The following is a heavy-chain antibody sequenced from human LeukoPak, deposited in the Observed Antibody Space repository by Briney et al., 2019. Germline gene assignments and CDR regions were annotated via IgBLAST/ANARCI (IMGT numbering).Heavy chain of an antibody. V-gene: IGHV3-73*01. D-gene: IGHD5-18*01. Sequence: GGSLRLSWAASGFRFSDATVHWVRQASGTGLEWVGRIRSKGNSYATSYAASVRGRFTISRDDSENTAYLQMNSLKTEDTAIYFCTAKSDTYGHFDYCGQGMLVTVSS. CDR2: IRSKGNSYAT. CDR1: GFRFSDAT. J-gene: IGHJ4*02. CDR3: TAKSDTYGHFDY.